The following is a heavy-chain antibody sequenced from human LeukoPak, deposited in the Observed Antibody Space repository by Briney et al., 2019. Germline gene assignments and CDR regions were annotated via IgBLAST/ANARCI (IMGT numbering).Heavy chain of an antibody. CDR3: ARSYGDYPPRPFDY. CDR2: IIPIFGTA. D-gene: IGHD4-17*01. Sequence: XQXLXXXGGIIPIFGTANYAQKFQGRVTITADESTSTAYMELSSLRSEDTAVYYCARSYGDYPPRPFDYWGQGTLVTVSS. V-gene: IGHV1-69*01. J-gene: IGHJ4*02.